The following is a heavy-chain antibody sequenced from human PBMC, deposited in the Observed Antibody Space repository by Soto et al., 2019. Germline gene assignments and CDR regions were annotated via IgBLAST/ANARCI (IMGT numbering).Heavy chain of an antibody. CDR3: ARQGAGDSDYFDY. J-gene: IGHJ4*02. CDR1: GGSISSYY. Sequence: PSETLSLTCTVSGGSISSYYWSWIRQPPGKGLEWIGYIYYSGSTNYNPSLKSRVTISVDTSKNQFSLKLSSVTAADTAVYYCARQGAGDSDYFDYWGQGTLVTVSS. V-gene: IGHV4-59*08. D-gene: IGHD2-21*02. CDR2: IYYSGST.